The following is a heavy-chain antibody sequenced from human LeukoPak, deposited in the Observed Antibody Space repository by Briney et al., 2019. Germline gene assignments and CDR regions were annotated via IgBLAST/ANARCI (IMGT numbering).Heavy chain of an antibody. Sequence: ASVKVSCKASGYTFTSYYMHWVRQAPGPGLEWMGIINPSGGSTSYAQKFQGRVTMTRDTSTSTVYMELSSLRSEDTAVYYCARDLGQLGAFDYWGQGTLVTVSS. CDR2: INPSGGST. CDR3: ARDLGQLGAFDY. J-gene: IGHJ4*02. V-gene: IGHV1-46*01. D-gene: IGHD1-1*01. CDR1: GYTFTSYY.